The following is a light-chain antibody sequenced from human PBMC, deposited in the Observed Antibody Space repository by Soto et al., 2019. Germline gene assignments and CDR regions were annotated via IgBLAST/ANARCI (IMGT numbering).Light chain of an antibody. Sequence: DTQMTQSPSTLSASVGDTVTITCRASQNIYDWLAWYQQKPGKAPNLLIFKASTLESGVPSRFSGSGSGTEFTLTISSLQPNDFATYYCQRYDRYPWSFGQGTKVEIK. V-gene: IGKV1-5*03. J-gene: IGKJ1*01. CDR3: QRYDRYPWS. CDR2: KAS. CDR1: QNIYDW.